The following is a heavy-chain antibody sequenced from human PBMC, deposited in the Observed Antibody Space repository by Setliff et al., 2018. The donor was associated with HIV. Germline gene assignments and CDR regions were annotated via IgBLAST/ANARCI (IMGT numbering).Heavy chain of an antibody. CDR2: MYHSGNT. CDR1: GYSIRSGDY. CDR3: ASHQGHTWLQKPEWYFYL. J-gene: IGHJ2*01. D-gene: IGHD5-12*01. V-gene: IGHV4-38-2*01. Sequence: PSETLSLTCAVSGYSIRSGDYWGWILQPPGKGLEWIGSMYHSGNTFYSPSLNSRVTISVDTSKNQFSLKLSSLTSADTAVYYCASHQGHTWLQKPEWYFYLWGRGTLVTVSS.